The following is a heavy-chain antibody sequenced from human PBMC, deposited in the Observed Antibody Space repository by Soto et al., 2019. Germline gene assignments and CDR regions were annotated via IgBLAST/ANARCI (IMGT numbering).Heavy chain of an antibody. CDR2: ISSDGSNE. V-gene: IGHV3-30*18. CDR3: AKSPGVVIAEAILKGLYYYGMDV. J-gene: IGHJ6*02. Sequence: QMHLVESGGGVVQPGRSLRLSCAASGFTFSSYGMHWVRQAPGKGLEWVALISSDGSNEYYADSVQGRFTISRDNSKNMLYLQMNSLRAEDTALYYCAKSPGVVIAEAILKGLYYYGMDVWGQGTTVTVSS. CDR1: GFTFSSYG. D-gene: IGHD6-13*01.